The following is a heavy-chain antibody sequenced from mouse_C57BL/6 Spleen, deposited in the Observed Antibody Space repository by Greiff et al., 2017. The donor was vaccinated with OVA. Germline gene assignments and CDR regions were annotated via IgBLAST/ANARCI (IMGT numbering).Heavy chain of an antibody. D-gene: IGHD2-1*01. J-gene: IGHJ3*01. CDR2: IDPETGGT. V-gene: IGHV1-15*01. CDR3: TRPSYGNWFAY. CDR1: GYTFTDYE. Sequence: VQLQQSGAELVRPGASVTLSCKASGYTFTDYEMPWVKQTPVHGLEWIGAIDPETGGTAYNQKFKGKAILTADKSSSTAYMELRSLTSEDSAVYYCTRPSYGNWFAYWGQGTLVTGAA.